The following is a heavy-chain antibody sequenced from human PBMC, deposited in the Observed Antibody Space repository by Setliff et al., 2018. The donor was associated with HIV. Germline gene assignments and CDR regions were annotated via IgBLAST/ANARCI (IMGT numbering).Heavy chain of an antibody. CDR2: IRYDGDNK. CDR1: GFTFSGYG. V-gene: IGHV3-30*02. D-gene: IGHD3-10*01. J-gene: IGHJ6*02. Sequence: PGGSLRLSCAASGFTFSGYGMYWVRQAPGKGLEWVAFIRYDGDNKYYVDSVKGRFTISRDNARSSMYLQMNSLRAEDTAIYYCARKFRPGHGVDVWGQGTTVTVS. CDR3: ARKFRPGHGVDV.